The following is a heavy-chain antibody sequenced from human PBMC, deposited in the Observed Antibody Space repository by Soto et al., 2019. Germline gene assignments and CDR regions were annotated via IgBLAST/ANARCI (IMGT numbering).Heavy chain of an antibody. CDR2: MNPNSGNT. J-gene: IGHJ5*02. Sequence: ASVKVSCKASGYTFTSYDINWVRQATGQGLEWMGWMNPNSGNTGYAQKFQGRVTMTRNTSISTAYMELSSLRSEDTAVYYCARANGYSSRWYSVRTLYNWFDPWGQGTLVTVSS. CDR3: ARANGYSSRWYSVRTLYNWFDP. CDR1: GYTFTSYD. D-gene: IGHD6-13*01. V-gene: IGHV1-8*01.